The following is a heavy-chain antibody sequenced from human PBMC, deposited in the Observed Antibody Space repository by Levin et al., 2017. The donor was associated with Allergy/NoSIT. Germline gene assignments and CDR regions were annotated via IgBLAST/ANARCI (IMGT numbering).Heavy chain of an antibody. Sequence: SGGSLRLSCAASGFTFSSYAMSWVRQAPGKGLEWVSAISGSGGSTYYADSVKGRFTISRDNSKNTLYLQMNSLRAEDTAVYYCAKKVGFVTYSSSVSPRDVWGQGTTVTVSS. CDR3: AKKVGFVTYSSSVSPRDV. J-gene: IGHJ6*02. CDR1: GFTFSSYA. V-gene: IGHV3-23*01. D-gene: IGHD6-13*01. CDR2: ISGSGGST.